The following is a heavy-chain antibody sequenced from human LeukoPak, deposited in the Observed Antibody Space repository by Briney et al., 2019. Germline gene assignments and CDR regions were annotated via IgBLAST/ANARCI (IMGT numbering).Heavy chain of an antibody. CDR1: GGSFSGYY. D-gene: IGHD3-3*01. J-gene: IGHJ2*01. CDR3: ARWFFGVVTPYWYFDL. V-gene: IGHV4-34*01. CDR2: INHSGST. Sequence: PSETLSLTCAVYGGSFSGYYWSWIRQPPGKGLEWIGEINHSGSTNYNPSLKSRVTISVDTSKNQFSLKLSSVTAADTAVYYCARWFFGVVTPYWYFDLWGRGTLVTVSS.